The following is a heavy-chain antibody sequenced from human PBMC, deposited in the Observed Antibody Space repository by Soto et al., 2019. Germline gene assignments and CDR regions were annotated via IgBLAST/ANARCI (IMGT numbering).Heavy chain of an antibody. J-gene: IGHJ5*02. CDR1: GGSISSSSYY. V-gene: IGHV4-39*01. D-gene: IGHD2-15*01. CDR2: IYYSGST. Sequence: SETLSLTCTVSGGSISSSSYYWGWIRQPPGKGLEWIGSIYYSGSTYYNPSLKSRVTISVDTSKNQFSLKLSSVTAADTAVYYCAGQYCSGGSCYSLPWFDPWRQGTLVTVSS. CDR3: AGQYCSGGSCYSLPWFDP.